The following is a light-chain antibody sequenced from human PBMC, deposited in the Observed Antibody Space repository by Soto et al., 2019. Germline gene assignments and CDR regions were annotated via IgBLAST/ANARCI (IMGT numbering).Light chain of an antibody. J-gene: IGKJ1*01. Sequence: DIQMTQSPSTLSASVGDRVTITCRASQSISSWLAWYQEKPGKAPNLLIYQASTLESGVPSRFSGSRSGTEFSLTINSLQPDDSATYYCQQYNSIPLTFGQGTKVEIK. CDR2: QAS. CDR3: QQYNSIPLT. CDR1: QSISSW. V-gene: IGKV1-5*03.